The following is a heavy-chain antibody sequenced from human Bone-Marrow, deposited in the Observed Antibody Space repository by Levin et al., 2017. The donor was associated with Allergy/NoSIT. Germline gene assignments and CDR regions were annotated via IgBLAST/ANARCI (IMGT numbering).Heavy chain of an antibody. Sequence: LRLSCTVSGGSISSGDYYWSWIRQPPGKGLEWIGYIYYSGSTYYNPSLKSRVTISVDTSKNQFSLKLSSVTAADTAVYYCARDWNESSGYYHGYYGMDVWGQGTTVTVSS. J-gene: IGHJ6*02. CDR2: IYYSGST. V-gene: IGHV4-30-4*01. CDR3: ARDWNESSGYYHGYYGMDV. D-gene: IGHD3-22*01. CDR1: GGSISSGDYY.